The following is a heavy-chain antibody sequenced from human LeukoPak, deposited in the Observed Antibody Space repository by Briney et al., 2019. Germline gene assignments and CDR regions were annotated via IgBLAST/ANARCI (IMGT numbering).Heavy chain of an antibody. Sequence: GGSLRLSRGASGFTFSSHWMSWVRQAPGKGLEWVANINQDGSRKNYVGSAKGRFTISRDNAKNSLELQMNSLRVEDTAVYYCVRCDGYNSCYFDYWGQGTLVTVSS. CDR3: VRCDGYNSCYFDY. D-gene: IGHD5-24*01. CDR1: GFTFSSHW. V-gene: IGHV3-7*01. CDR2: INQDGSRK. J-gene: IGHJ4*02.